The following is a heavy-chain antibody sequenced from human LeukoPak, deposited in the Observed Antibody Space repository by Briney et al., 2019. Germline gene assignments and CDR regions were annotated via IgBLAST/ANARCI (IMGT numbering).Heavy chain of an antibody. CDR3: ARSLVTTPYYYYMDV. CDR2: MNPNSGNT. CDR1: GYTFTSYD. J-gene: IGHJ6*03. D-gene: IGHD4-11*01. V-gene: IGHV1-8*01. Sequence: GASVKVSCKASGYTFTSYDINWMRQATGQGLEWMGWMNPNSGNTGYAQKFQGRVTMTRNTSISTAYMELSSLRSEDTAVYYCARSLVTTPYYYYMDVWGKGTTVTVSS.